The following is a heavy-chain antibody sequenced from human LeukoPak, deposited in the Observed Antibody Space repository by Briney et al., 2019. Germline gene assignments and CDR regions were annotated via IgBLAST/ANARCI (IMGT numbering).Heavy chain of an antibody. CDR3: ARDYGSGSYYTTFDY. V-gene: IGHV1-69*13. J-gene: IGHJ4*02. CDR2: IIPIFGTA. D-gene: IGHD3-10*01. Sequence: GASVKVSCKASGGTFSSYAISWVRQAPGQGLEWMGGIIPIFGTANYAQKFQGRVTITADESTSTAYMELSSLRSEDTAVYYCARDYGSGSYYTTFDYWGQGTLVTVSS. CDR1: GGTFSSYA.